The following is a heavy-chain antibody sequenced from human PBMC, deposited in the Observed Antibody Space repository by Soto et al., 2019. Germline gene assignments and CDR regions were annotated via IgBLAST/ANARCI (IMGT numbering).Heavy chain of an antibody. CDR2: ISYDGSNK. CDR3: ARAGYSSSWYGRNDAFDI. V-gene: IGHV3-30-3*01. CDR1: GFTFSSYA. D-gene: IGHD6-13*01. J-gene: IGHJ3*02. Sequence: QVQLVESGGGVVQPGRSLRLSCAASGFTFSSYAMHWVRQAPDKGLEWVAVISYDGSNKYYADSVKGRFTISRDNSKNTLYLQMNSLRAEDTAVYYCARAGYSSSWYGRNDAFDIWGQGTMVTVSS.